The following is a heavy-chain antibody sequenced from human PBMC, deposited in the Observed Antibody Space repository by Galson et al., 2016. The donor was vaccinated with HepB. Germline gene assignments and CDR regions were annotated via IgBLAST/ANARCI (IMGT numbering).Heavy chain of an antibody. CDR1: GYSFTSYG. D-gene: IGHD3-10*01. V-gene: IGHV1-18*01. Sequence: SVKVSCKASGYSFTSYGISWVRQAPGQGLEWMGWISASNGHTNYAQKFQGRLIMTTDTPTSTAYMDLRSLRSDDTAVYYCARDIAPYGIWVGNHETAFDIWGRGTMVTVSS. J-gene: IGHJ3*02. CDR3: ARDIAPYGIWVGNHETAFDI. CDR2: ISASNGHT.